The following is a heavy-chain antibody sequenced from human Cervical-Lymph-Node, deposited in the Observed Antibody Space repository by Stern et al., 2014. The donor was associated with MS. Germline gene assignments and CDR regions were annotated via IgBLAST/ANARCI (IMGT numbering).Heavy chain of an antibody. CDR1: GYTFTTYG. D-gene: IGHD2-8*01. CDR2: ISADSGST. V-gene: IGHV1-18*01. Sequence: VQLVESGTEVKEPGASVIVSCKASGYTFTTYGISWVRQAPGQGLEWMGWISADSGSTNYAQDLRDRVTMTRDTSTGTAHLELRALRSEDTAVYYCARDKMHAFDYWGQGSLVSVSS. CDR3: ARDKMHAFDY. J-gene: IGHJ4*02.